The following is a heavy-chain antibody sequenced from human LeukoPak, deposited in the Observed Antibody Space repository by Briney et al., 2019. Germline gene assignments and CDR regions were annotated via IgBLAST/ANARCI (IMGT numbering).Heavy chain of an antibody. J-gene: IGHJ4*02. CDR1: GFTFSSYA. CDR3: AKLKSMVATSMYYFDY. D-gene: IGHD5-12*01. V-gene: IGHV3-23*01. Sequence: GGSLRLSCAASGFTFSSYAMSWVRQAPGKGLEWVSAISGGSTYYADSVKGRFTISRDNSKNTLYLQMNSLRAEDTAVYYCAKLKSMVATSMYYFDYWGQGTLATVSS. CDR2: ISGGST.